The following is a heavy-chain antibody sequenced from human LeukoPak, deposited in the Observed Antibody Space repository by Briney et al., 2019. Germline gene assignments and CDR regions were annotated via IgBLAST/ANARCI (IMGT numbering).Heavy chain of an antibody. D-gene: IGHD2-2*01. Sequence: SQTLSLTRDISGDSVSSNSVIWNWIRQSPSRGLEWLGRTYYRSTWYNDYAVSVRGRITVNPDTSKNQFSLHLNSVTPEDTAVYYCARRLTQYDCFDPWGQGILVTVSS. CDR2: TYYRSTWYN. CDR1: GDSVSSNSVI. J-gene: IGHJ5*02. CDR3: ARRLTQYDCFDP. V-gene: IGHV6-1*01.